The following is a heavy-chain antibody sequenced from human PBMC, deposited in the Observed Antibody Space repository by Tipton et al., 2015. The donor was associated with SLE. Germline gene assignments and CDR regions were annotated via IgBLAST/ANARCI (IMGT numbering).Heavy chain of an antibody. D-gene: IGHD3-3*01. CDR3: ARHKLGFSWSYFDS. CDR2: ISFSGLT. J-gene: IGHJ4*02. Sequence: LRLSCTVSGGSISGYYWSWVRQPPGKGLEWIGYISFSGLTNYNPSVRSRVSTSMDTSKKQFSLQMSSVTAADTALYYCARHKLGFSWSYFDSWGQGTLGTVSS. CDR1: GGSISGYY. V-gene: IGHV4-59*08.